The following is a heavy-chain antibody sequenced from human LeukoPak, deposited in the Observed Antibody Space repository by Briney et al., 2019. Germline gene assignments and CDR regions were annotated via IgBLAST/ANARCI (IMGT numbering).Heavy chain of an antibody. CDR1: GGSISSYY. J-gene: IGHJ6*02. CDR3: ARLGRSMVYAIDYYYYYGMDV. Sequence: SETLSLTCTVSGGSISSYYWSWIRQPPGKGLEWIGYIYYSGSTNYNPSLKSRVTISVDTSKNQFSLKLSSVTAADTAVYYCARLGRSMVYAIDYYYYYGMDVWGQGTTVTVSS. V-gene: IGHV4-59*08. D-gene: IGHD2-8*01. CDR2: IYYSGST.